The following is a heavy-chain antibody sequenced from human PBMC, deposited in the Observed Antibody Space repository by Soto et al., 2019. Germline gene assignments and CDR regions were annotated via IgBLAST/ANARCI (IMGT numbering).Heavy chain of an antibody. Sequence: QEQLVESGGGVVQPGRSLRLSCAASGFTLSSFCIHWVRQAPGKGLEWVAVIRHDGSQTNYVDSVNGRFTISRDNSRNTVFLQMDSLRAEDTAVYRCARDFITGATYSGPSYYHMDVWGRGTTVTVSS. J-gene: IGHJ6*01. CDR1: GFTLSSFC. V-gene: IGHV3-33*01. D-gene: IGHD1-20*01. CDR3: ARDFITGATYSGPSYYHMDV. CDR2: IRHDGSQT.